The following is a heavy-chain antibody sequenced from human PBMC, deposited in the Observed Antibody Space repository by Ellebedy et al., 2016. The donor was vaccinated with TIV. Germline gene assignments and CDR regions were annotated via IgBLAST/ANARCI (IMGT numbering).Heavy chain of an antibody. CDR1: GFTFSSYG. Sequence: GESLKISXAASGFTFSSYGIYWVRQAPGKGLEWVAVISSDGAKKYYADSVKGRFTISRDTSKNTVYLQMNSLRVEDTAVYYCAKRADSTSWTVDYWGQGTLVTVSS. D-gene: IGHD6-13*01. CDR3: AKRADSTSWTVDY. CDR2: ISSDGAKK. J-gene: IGHJ4*02. V-gene: IGHV3-30*18.